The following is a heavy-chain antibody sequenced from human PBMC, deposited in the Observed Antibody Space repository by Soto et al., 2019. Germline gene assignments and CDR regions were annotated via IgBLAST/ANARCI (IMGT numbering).Heavy chain of an antibody. CDR2: ISSDEKIK. CDR1: GFIFSNFS. J-gene: IGHJ4*02. D-gene: IGHD6-6*01. V-gene: IGHV3-33*01. CDR3: ARGLRSVLDY. Sequence: GGSLRLSCVASGFIFSNFSMHWVRQAPGKGLEWVAVISSDEKIKQYADSVRGRFAISSDNSKNTLYLQMTSLRAEDTAIYYCARGLRSVLDYWGQGTLVTVSS.